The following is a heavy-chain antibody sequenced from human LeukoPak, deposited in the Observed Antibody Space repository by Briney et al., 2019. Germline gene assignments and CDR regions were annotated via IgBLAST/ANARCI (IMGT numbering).Heavy chain of an antibody. CDR1: GGSFSGYY. V-gene: IGHV4-34*01. CDR3: ARVYYDSSGYRRYYFDY. CDR2: INHSGST. Sequence: SETLSLTCAVYGGSFSGYYWSWIRQPPGKGLEWIGEINHSGSTNYNPSLKSRVTISVDTSKNQFSLKLSSVTAADTAVYYCARVYYDSSGYRRYYFDYWGQGTLVTVSS. D-gene: IGHD3-22*01. J-gene: IGHJ4*02.